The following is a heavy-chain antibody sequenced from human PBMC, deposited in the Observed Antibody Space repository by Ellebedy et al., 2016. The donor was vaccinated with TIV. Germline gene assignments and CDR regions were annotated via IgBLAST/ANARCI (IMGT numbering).Heavy chain of an antibody. CDR3: AQTLHYYDDSSGYYKL. CDR2: MNPNSGNT. Sequence: AASVKVSCKASVYTFTSYDINWVRQATGQGLEWMGWMNPNSGNTGYAQKFQGRVTMTRNTSISTAYMELSSLRSEYTAVYYCAQTLHYYDDSSGYYKLWGQGTLVTVSS. V-gene: IGHV1-8*01. J-gene: IGHJ4*02. D-gene: IGHD3-22*01. CDR1: VYTFTSYD.